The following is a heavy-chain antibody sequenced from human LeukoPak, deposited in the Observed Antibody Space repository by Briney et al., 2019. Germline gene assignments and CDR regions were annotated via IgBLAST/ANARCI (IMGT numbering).Heavy chain of an antibody. D-gene: IGHD2-2*01. J-gene: IGHJ4*02. CDR2: ISTDGSST. Sequence: PGGSLRLSCAASGFTFSNYWMHWVRQAPGKGLVWVSRISTDGSSTTYADSVKGRFTISRDNSKNTLYLQMNSLRAEDTAVYYCAKRRYCSSTSCYEYYFDYWGQGTLVTVSS. CDR3: AKRRYCSSTSCYEYYFDY. V-gene: IGHV3-74*03. CDR1: GFTFSNYW.